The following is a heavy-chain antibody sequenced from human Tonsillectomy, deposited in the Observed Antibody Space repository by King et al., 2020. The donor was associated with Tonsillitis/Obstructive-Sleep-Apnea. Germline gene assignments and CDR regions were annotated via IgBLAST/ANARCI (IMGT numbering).Heavy chain of an antibody. D-gene: IGHD5-12*01. J-gene: IGHJ2*01. Sequence: QLVQSGGGLVKPGGSLRLSCAASGFTFSSYSMNWVRQAPGKGLEWVSSISSSSSYIYYADSVKGRFTISRDNAKNSLYLQMNSLRAEDTAVYYCARVRGYGPVNFDLWGRGTLVTVSS. CDR3: ARVRGYGPVNFDL. V-gene: IGHV3-21*01. CDR1: GFTFSSYS. CDR2: ISSSSSYI.